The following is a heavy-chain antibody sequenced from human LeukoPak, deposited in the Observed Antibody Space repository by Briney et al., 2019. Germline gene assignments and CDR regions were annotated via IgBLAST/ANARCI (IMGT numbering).Heavy chain of an antibody. CDR2: IYYSGST. CDR3: ARVGAVRGVILHYYYGMDV. V-gene: IGHV4-39*01. Sequence: PSETLSLTCTVSGGSISSSSYYWGWIRQPPGKGLEWIGSIYYSGSTYYNPSLKSRVTISVDTSKNQFSLKLSSVTAADTAVYYCARVGAVRGVILHYYYGMDVWGQGTTVTVSS. D-gene: IGHD3-10*01. J-gene: IGHJ6*02. CDR1: GGSISSSSYY.